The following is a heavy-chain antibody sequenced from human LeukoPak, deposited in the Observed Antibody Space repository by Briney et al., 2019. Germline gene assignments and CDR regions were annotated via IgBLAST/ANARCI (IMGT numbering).Heavy chain of an antibody. J-gene: IGHJ6*02. V-gene: IGHV4-59*01. CDR3: ARSTPFYSNYEDYGMDV. D-gene: IGHD4-11*01. CDR2: IYYSGST. CDR1: GGSISSYY. Sequence: SETLSLTCTVSGGSISSYYWSWIRQPPGKGLEWIGYIYYSGSTNYNPSLKSRVTISVDTSKNQFSLKLSSVTAADTAVYYCARSTPFYSNYEDYGMDVWGQGTTVTVPS.